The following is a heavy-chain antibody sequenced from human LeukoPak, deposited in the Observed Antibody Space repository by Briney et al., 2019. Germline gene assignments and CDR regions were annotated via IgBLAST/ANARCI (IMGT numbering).Heavy chain of an antibody. CDR1: GGSISSYY. J-gene: IGHJ5*02. CDR3: ARVSASRFWFDP. Sequence: SETLSLTCTVSGGSISSYYWSWLRQPAGKGLEWIGRIYTSGSTNYNPSLKSRVTISVDTSKNQFSLKLSSVTAADTAVCYCARVSASRFWFDPWGQGTLVTVSS. CDR2: IYTSGST. V-gene: IGHV4-4*07. D-gene: IGHD2-2*01.